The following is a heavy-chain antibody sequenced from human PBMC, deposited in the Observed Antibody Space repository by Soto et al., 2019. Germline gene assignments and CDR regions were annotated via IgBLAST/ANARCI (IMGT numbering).Heavy chain of an antibody. CDR3: ARHLTGTPYYYYGMDV. D-gene: IGHD1-20*01. CDR2: IYYSGST. J-gene: IGHJ6*02. V-gene: IGHV4-39*01. CDR1: GVSISSSSYY. Sequence: SETLSLTFPFSGVSISSSSYYWVWIRQPPVKGLELIGSIYYSGSTYYNPSLKSRVTISVDTSKNQFSLKLSSVTAADTAVYYCARHLTGTPYYYYGMDVWGQGTTVTVSS.